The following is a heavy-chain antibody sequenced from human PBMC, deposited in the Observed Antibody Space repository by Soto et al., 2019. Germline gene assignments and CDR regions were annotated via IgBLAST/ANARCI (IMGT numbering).Heavy chain of an antibody. Sequence: QVQLVQSGAEVKKPGSSVKVSCKASGGTFSSYTISWMRQAPGQGLEWMGRIIPILGIANYAQKFQGRVTITADKSTSTAYMELSSLRSEDTAVYYCASSYYYGSGSYSLDYWGQGTLVTVSS. D-gene: IGHD3-10*01. V-gene: IGHV1-69*02. CDR1: GGTFSSYT. J-gene: IGHJ4*02. CDR2: IIPILGIA. CDR3: ASSYYYGSGSYSLDY.